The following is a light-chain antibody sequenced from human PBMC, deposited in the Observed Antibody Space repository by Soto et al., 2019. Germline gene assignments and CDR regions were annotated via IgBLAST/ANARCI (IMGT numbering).Light chain of an antibody. CDR3: QQYYSSPFT. CDR2: WAS. Sequence: DIVMTQSPDSLAVALGGRATINCKSSRTVLSSSNNKHFLAWYQKKVGQPPRLLIYWASTRDSGVPDRFSGSGSGTDFTLTISSPQAEDVAVYYCQQYYSSPFTFGPGTKVYSK. V-gene: IGKV4-1*01. CDR1: RTVLSSSNNKHF. J-gene: IGKJ3*01.